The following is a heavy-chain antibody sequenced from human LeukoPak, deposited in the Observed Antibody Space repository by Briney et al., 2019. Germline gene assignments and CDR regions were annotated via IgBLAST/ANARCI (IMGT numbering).Heavy chain of an antibody. Sequence: SVKVSCKAAGGTFSSYAISWVRQAPGQGLEWMGGIIPIFGTANYAQKFQGRVTITADESTSTAYMELSSLRSEDTAVYYCARGPLGDPAHFDYWGQGTLVTVSS. V-gene: IGHV1-69*13. CDR2: IIPIFGTA. D-gene: IGHD2-21*01. CDR1: GGTFSSYA. J-gene: IGHJ4*02. CDR3: ARGPLGDPAHFDY.